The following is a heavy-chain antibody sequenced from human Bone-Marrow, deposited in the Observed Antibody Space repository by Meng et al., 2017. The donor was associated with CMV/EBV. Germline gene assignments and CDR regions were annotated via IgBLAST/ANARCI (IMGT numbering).Heavy chain of an antibody. CDR2: INSDGSST. CDR1: GFTFDDYG. V-gene: IGHV3-74*01. CDR3: AKDRPRDYDASGSYGNWFDP. Sequence: GESLKISCAASGFTFDDYGMSWVRQAPGKGLVWVSHINSDGSSTSYADSVKGRFTISRDNAKNTLYLRMSILRVEDTAVYYCAKDRPRDYDASGSYGNWFDPWGQGTLVTVSS. D-gene: IGHD3-10*01. J-gene: IGHJ5*02.